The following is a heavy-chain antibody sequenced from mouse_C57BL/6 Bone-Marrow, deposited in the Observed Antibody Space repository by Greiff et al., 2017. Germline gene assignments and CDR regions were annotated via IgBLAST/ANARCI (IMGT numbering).Heavy chain of an antibody. D-gene: IGHD1-1*01. CDR1: GYTFTSYG. CDR2: IYPRSGNT. V-gene: IGHV1-81*01. CDR3: ARTDYGRAWFAY. J-gene: IGHJ3*01. Sequence: LVESGAELARPGASVKLSCKASGYTFTSYGISWVKQRTGQGLEWIGEIYPRSGNTYYNEKFKGKATLTADKSSSTAYMELRSLTSEDSAVYFCARTDYGRAWFAYWGQGTLVTVSA.